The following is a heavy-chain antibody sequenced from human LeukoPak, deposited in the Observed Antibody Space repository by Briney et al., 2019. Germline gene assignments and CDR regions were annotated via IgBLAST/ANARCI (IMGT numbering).Heavy chain of an antibody. J-gene: IGHJ4*02. CDR2: ITSSSNYI. Sequence: GGSLRLSCAASGFTFSSYNMNWVRQAPGKGLEWVSSITSSSNYIYYADSVKGRFTISGDNAKNSLYLQMNSLRAEDTTVYYCARDCWDYGSGSYCGIDYWGQGTLVTVSS. CDR3: ARDCWDYGSGSYCGIDY. V-gene: IGHV3-21*03. D-gene: IGHD3-10*01. CDR1: GFTFSSYN.